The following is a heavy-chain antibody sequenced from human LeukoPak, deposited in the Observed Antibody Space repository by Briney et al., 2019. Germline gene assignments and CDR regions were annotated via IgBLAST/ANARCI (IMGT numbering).Heavy chain of an antibody. CDR1: GFTFSSYA. D-gene: IGHD2-2*02. Sequence: PGGSLRLSCAASGFTFSSYAISWVRQAPGKGLEWVSAISGSGGSTYYADSVKGRFTISRDNSKNTLYLRMNSLRAEDTAVYYCAKSPVVPAAIYYYFDYWGQGTLVTVSS. J-gene: IGHJ4*02. CDR2: ISGSGGST. CDR3: AKSPVVPAAIYYYFDY. V-gene: IGHV3-23*01.